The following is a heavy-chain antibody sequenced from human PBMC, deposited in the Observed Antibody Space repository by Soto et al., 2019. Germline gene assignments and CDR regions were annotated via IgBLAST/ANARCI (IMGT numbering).Heavy chain of an antibody. CDR3: ARVERWLQHLHH. CDR1: GGSISSSSYD. J-gene: IGHJ1*01. Sequence: SETLSLTCTVSGGSISSSSYDWGWIRQPAGKGLEWIGSIYYSGSTYYNPSLKSRVTISVDTSKNQFSLKLSSVTAADTAVYYWARVERWLQHLHHWGQGSLVTVSS. V-gene: IGHV4-39*01. CDR2: IYYSGST. D-gene: IGHD5-18*01.